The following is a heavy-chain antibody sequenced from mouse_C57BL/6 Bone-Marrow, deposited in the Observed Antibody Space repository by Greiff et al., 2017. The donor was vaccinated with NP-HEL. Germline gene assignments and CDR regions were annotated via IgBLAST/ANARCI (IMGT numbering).Heavy chain of an antibody. CDR2: IYPRSGNT. CDR1: GYTFTSYG. V-gene: IGHV1-81*01. Sequence: VQLQQSGAELARPGASVKLSCKASGYTFTSYGISWVKQRTGPGLEWIGEIYPRSGNTYYNEKFKGKATLTAAKSSSTAYMELRSLTSEDSAVYFCARGRELAWFAYWGQGTLVTVSA. J-gene: IGHJ3*01. CDR3: ARGRELAWFAY.